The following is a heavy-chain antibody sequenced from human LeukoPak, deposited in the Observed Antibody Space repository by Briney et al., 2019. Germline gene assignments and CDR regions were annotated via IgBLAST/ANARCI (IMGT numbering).Heavy chain of an antibody. Sequence: PGGSLRLSCAASGFTFSSYAMTWVRQAPERGLEWVSTLDHNGGRTYYADSVEGRFTISRDNSRNTLYLQVNSLRADDSAIYFCAKNKGSGSPYYYSMDVWGQGTTVTVSS. CDR3: AKNKGSGSPYYYSMDV. V-gene: IGHV3-23*01. J-gene: IGHJ6*03. D-gene: IGHD3-10*01. CDR1: GFTFSSYA. CDR2: LDHNGGRT.